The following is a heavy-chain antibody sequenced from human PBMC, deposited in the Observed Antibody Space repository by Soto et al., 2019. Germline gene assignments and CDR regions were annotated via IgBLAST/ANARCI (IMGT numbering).Heavy chain of an antibody. J-gene: IGHJ5*02. Sequence: ASVNVSCKSSGYTFTSYSIHWVRQAPGQRLEWMGWINAGNGNTKYSQKFQGRVTITRDTSASTAYMELSSLRSEDTAVYYCAREGFTNWFDPWGQGTLVTVSS. V-gene: IGHV1-3*01. CDR1: GYTFTSYS. CDR3: AREGFTNWFDP. CDR2: INAGNGNT.